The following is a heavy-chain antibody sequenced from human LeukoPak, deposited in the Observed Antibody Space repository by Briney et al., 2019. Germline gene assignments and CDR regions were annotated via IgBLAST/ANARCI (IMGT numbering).Heavy chain of an antibody. V-gene: IGHV4-39*01. CDR1: GGSISSSSYY. J-gene: IGHJ3*02. D-gene: IGHD1-26*01. CDR3: ASMRMSGSGTDWGAFDI. Sequence: PSETLSLTCTVSGGSISSSSYYWGWIRQPPGKGLEWIGSIYYSGSTYYSPSLKSRVTISVDTSKNQFSLKLSSVTAADTAVYYCASMRMSGSGTDWGAFDIWGQGTMVTVSS. CDR2: IYYSGST.